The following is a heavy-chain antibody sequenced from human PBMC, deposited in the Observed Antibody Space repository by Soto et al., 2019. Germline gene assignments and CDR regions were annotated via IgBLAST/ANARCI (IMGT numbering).Heavy chain of an antibody. J-gene: IGHJ4*02. CDR1: GFTFSSYG. CDR3: ASHYYDILTGYYTWGFGY. Sequence: PGGSLRLSCAASGFTFSSYGMHWVRQAPGKGLEWVAVISYDGSNKYYADSVKGRFTISRDNSKNTLYLQMNSLRAEDTAVYYCASHYYDILTGYYTWGFGYWGQGTLVTVSS. CDR2: ISYDGSNK. D-gene: IGHD3-9*01. V-gene: IGHV3-30*03.